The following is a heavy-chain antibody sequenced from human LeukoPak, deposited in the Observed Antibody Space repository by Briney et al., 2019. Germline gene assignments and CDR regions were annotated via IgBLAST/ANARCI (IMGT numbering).Heavy chain of an antibody. V-gene: IGHV1-69*04. Sequence: ASVKVSCKASGGTFSSYAISWVRQAPGQGLEWMGRIIPILGIANYAQKFQGRVTITADKSKSTAYMELSSLRSEDTAVYYCARAPIIVATIEGAFDIWGQGTMVTVSS. J-gene: IGHJ3*02. CDR1: GGTFSSYA. CDR3: ARAPIIVATIEGAFDI. CDR2: IIPILGIA. D-gene: IGHD5-12*01.